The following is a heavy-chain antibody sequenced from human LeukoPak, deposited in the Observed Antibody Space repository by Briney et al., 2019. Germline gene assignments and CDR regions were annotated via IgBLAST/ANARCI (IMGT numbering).Heavy chain of an antibody. Sequence: SETLSLTCTVSGGSISSYYWSWIRQPPGKGLEWIGSIYYSGSTNYNPSLKSRVTISVDTSKNQFSLKLSSVTAADTAVYYCARAISPCYFDCWGQGTLVSVSS. CDR2: IYYSGST. V-gene: IGHV4-59*01. CDR3: ARAISPCYFDC. CDR1: GGSISSYY. J-gene: IGHJ4*02.